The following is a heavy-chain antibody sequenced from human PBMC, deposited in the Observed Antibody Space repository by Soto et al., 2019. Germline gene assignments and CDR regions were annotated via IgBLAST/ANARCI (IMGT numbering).Heavy chain of an antibody. CDR3: ARGLGIAANWFDP. V-gene: IGHV3-33*01. D-gene: IGHD6-13*01. J-gene: IGHJ5*02. Sequence: QVQLVESGGGVVQPGRSLRLSCAASGFTFSSYGMHWVRQAPGKGLEWVAVIWYDGSNKYYADSVKGRFTISRDNSKNTLYLQMNSLSAEDTAVYYCARGLGIAANWFDPWGQGTLVTVSS. CDR2: IWYDGSNK. CDR1: GFTFSSYG.